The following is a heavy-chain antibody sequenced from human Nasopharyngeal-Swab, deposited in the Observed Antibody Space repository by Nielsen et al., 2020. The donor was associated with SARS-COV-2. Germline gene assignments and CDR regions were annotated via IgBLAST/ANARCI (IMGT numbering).Heavy chain of an antibody. CDR3: ARVVDTAMGPIDY. V-gene: IGHV3-30-3*01. D-gene: IGHD5-18*01. J-gene: IGHJ4*02. CDR1: GFTFRSYA. Sequence: YWAASGFTFRSYAMHWVRQAPGKGLEWVAVISYDGSNKYYADSVKGRFTISRDNFKNTLYLQMNSLRAADTAVYYCARVVDTAMGPIDYWGQGTLVTVSS. CDR2: ISYDGSNK.